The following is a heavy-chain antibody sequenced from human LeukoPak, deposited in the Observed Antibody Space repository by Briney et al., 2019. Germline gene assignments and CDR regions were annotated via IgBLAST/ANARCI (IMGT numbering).Heavy chain of an antibody. J-gene: IGHJ6*02. Sequence: SETLSLTCTVSGGSVRRGNYYWTWIRQPAGSGLEWIGRIYTSGTTDYNPSLRTRVAISVDASRNQFSLNLSSVTAADTSVYYCASLPVYYNIFTGRYYYGMDVWGQGTTVTVSS. CDR1: GGSVRRGNYY. D-gene: IGHD3-9*01. CDR3: ASLPVYYNIFTGRYYYGMDV. V-gene: IGHV4-61*02. CDR2: IYTSGTT.